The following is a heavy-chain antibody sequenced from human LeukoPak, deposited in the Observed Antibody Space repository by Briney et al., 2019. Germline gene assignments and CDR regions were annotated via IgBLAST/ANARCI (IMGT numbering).Heavy chain of an antibody. D-gene: IGHD2-2*01. CDR2: ISGSGGST. J-gene: IGHJ4*02. CDR1: GFTFSSYA. V-gene: IGHV3-23*01. Sequence: GGSLRLSCAASGFTFSSYAMSWVRQAPGKGLEWVSAISGSGGSTYYADSVKGRFTISRDNSKNTLYLQMNSLRAEDTAVYYCAKAPRKVGPAATLGDYWGQGTLVTVSS. CDR3: AKAPRKVGPAATLGDY.